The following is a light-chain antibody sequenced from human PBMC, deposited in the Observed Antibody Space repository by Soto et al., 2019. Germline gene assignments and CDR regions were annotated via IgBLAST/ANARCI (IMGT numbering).Light chain of an antibody. CDR2: GAS. Sequence: EIVLTQSPGTLSLSPGERATLSCRASQSVSSSYLAWYQQKPGQAPRLLIYGASSRATGIPDRFSGSGSGTDFTLNISRLAPEDFAVYYCQQYGSSPLLTFGGGTKVEIK. J-gene: IGKJ4*01. CDR1: QSVSSSY. V-gene: IGKV3-20*01. CDR3: QQYGSSPLLT.